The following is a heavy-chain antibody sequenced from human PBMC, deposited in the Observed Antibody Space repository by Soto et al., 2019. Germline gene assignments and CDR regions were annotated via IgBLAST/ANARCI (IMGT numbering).Heavy chain of an antibody. CDR3: ARQFGRCFDS. D-gene: IGHD1-26*01. CDR2: IFYSGNT. CDR1: GGSITTNTYY. Sequence: QLQLQESGPGLVKPSETLSLTCTVSGGSITTNTYYWGWIRQSPGKGLEWIGNIFYSGNTYYNPALKSRVTISVATSTNQFSLKVTSVTAADTAVYYCARQFGRCFDSWGQGTLVTVSS. V-gene: IGHV4-39*01. J-gene: IGHJ4*02.